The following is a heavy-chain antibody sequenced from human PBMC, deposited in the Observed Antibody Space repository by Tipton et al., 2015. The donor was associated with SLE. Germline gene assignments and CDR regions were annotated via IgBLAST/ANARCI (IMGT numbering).Heavy chain of an antibody. CDR3: AREVRYYYDSSGYLGYYYYMDV. CDR2: ISYSGST. V-gene: IGHV4-39*07. J-gene: IGHJ6*03. CDR1: GGSISSSSYY. Sequence: TLSLTCTVSGGSISSSSYYWGWIRQPPGKGLEWIGSISYSGSTYYNPSLKSRVALSVDASNNQFSLKLSSVTAADTAVYYCAREVRYYYDSSGYLGYYYYMDVWGKGTTVTVSS. D-gene: IGHD3-22*01.